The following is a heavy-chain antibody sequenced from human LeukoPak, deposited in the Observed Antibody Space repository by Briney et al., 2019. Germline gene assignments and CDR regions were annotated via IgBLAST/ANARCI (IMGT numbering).Heavy chain of an antibody. D-gene: IGHD5-24*01. V-gene: IGHV3-64D*06. J-gene: IGHJ4*02. CDR2: ITTNGRRT. Sequence: GGSLRLSCSASGFTFSSSVMHWVLQAPGKGLEYVSAITTNGRRTYYADSVKGRFTISRDNSKNTLYLQMSSLRVEDTAVYYCVSSRDGFNSPFDYWGQGTLVTVSS. CDR1: GFTFSSSV. CDR3: VSSRDGFNSPFDY.